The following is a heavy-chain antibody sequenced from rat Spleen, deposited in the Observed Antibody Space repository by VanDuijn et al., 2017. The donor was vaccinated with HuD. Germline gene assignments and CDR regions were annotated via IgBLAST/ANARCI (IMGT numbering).Heavy chain of an antibody. D-gene: IGHD1-4*01. J-gene: IGHJ4*01. Sequence: QVQLKESGPGLVQPSQTLSLTCTVSGFSLTSYNVHWVRQPPGKGLEWMGRMRDNGDTSYNSALKSRLSISRDTSKNQVFLKMNSLQTDDTGTYYCTRDPLPGYNYGYYVMDAWGQGASVTVSS. CDR1: GFSLTSYN. V-gene: IGHV2-63*01. CDR3: TRDPLPGYNYGYYVMDA. CDR2: MRDNGDT.